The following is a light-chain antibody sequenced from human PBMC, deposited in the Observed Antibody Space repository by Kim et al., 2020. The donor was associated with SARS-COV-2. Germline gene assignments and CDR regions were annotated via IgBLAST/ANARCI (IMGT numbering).Light chain of an antibody. CDR2: AVS. Sequence: DIQMTQSPSSVSASIGDRVTITCRASQGIGNWITWYQQKPGKAPNLLIYAVSILQSGVPSRFSGSVSGTDFTLTISNLQPEDFATYYCHQAKSFPLTFGGGTKLEI. CDR1: QGIGNW. J-gene: IGKJ4*01. V-gene: IGKV1-12*01. CDR3: HQAKSFPLT.